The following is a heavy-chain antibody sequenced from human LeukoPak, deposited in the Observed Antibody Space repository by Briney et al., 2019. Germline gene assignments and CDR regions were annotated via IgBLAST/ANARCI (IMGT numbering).Heavy chain of an antibody. CDR1: GGSFSGYY. CDR2: INTDGRST. V-gene: IGHV3-74*01. D-gene: IGHD5/OR15-5a*01. J-gene: IGHJ5*02. Sequence: ETLSLTCAVYGGSFSGYYWSWIRQPPGKGLVWVSRINTDGRSTNYADSVKGRFTISRDNAKNTLYLQMNSLRAEDTAVYYCARDSVGWFAPWGQGTLVTVSS. CDR3: ARDSVGWFAP.